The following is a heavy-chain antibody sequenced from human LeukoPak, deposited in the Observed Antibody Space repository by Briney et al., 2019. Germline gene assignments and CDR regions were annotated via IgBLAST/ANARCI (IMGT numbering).Heavy chain of an antibody. D-gene: IGHD6-13*01. J-gene: IGHJ4*02. Sequence: SQTLSLTCTVSGGSISSGDYYWSWIPQHPGKGLEWVVYIYCSGSTYYNPSLKSRVTLSVDTSKNQFSLKLSSVTAADTAVYYCASGGPSSSLYQGDYWGQGTLVTVSS. CDR3: ASGGPSSSLYQGDY. CDR1: GGSISSGDYY. CDR2: IYCSGST. V-gene: IGHV4-31*03.